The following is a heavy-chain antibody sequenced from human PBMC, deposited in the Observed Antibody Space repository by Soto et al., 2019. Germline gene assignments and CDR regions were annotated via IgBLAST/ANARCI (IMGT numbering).Heavy chain of an antibody. CDR3: ARMNYYDTSGYPFDY. J-gene: IGHJ4*02. D-gene: IGHD3-22*01. CDR2: IYFRGTT. Sequence: SETLSLTCTVSGGSISSNSCSWIRQPPGKGLEWIGYIYFRGTTNYNPSLKSRVTMSADTSKNQFSLKLNSVTAADTAVYYCARMNYYDTSGYPFDYWGQGMMVTVS. V-gene: IGHV4-59*01. CDR1: GGSISSNS.